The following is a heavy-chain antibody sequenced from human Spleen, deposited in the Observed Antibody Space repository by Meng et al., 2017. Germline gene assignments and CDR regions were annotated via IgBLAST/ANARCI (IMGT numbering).Heavy chain of an antibody. D-gene: IGHD6-13*01. J-gene: IGHJ5*02. Sequence: PESGPGLVKPSHTLSLPCPVSGGSISSGGYYWSLIRQHPGKGLEWIGYIYYSGSTYYNPSLKSRVTISVDTSKNQFSLKLSSVTAADTAVYYWARGVCSSSCYFHNWFDPWGQGTLVTVFS. CDR2: IYYSGST. CDR1: GGSISSGGYY. CDR3: ARGVCSSSCYFHNWFDP. V-gene: IGHV4-31*03.